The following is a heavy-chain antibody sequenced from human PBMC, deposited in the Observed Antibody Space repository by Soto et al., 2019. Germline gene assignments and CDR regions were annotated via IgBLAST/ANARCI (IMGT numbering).Heavy chain of an antibody. V-gene: IGHV4-30-2*01. CDR2: IYYTGST. CDR1: GGSMSRGGQS. D-gene: IGHD3-16*01. J-gene: IGHJ6*02. CDR3: ARAPPGPSPRWGV. Sequence: SETLSLTCAVSGGSMSRGGQSWSWIRQPPGKGLEWLGFIYYTGSTYYNPSLKSRVTLSVGRSKNQFSLNLTSVTAADTAMYFCARAPPGPSPRWGVWGQGTTVTVSS.